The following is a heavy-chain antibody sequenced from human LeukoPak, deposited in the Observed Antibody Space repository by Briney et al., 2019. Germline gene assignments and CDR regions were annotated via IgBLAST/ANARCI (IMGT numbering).Heavy chain of an antibody. CDR2: ISSSSSYI. CDR3: ARDWVGGYSSSSNFGDY. Sequence: EGSLRLSCAASGFTFSSYSMNWVRQAPGKGLEWVSSISSSSSYIYYADSVKGRFTISRDNAKNSLYLRMNSLRAEDTAVYYCARDWVGGYSSSSNFGDYWGQGTLVTVSS. V-gene: IGHV3-21*01. D-gene: IGHD6-6*01. CDR1: GFTFSSYS. J-gene: IGHJ4*02.